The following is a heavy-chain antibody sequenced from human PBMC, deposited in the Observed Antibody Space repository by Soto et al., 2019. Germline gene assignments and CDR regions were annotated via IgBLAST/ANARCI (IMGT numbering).Heavy chain of an antibody. CDR1: GYTFTSYD. V-gene: IGHV1-8*01. CDR3: ARRAAAGTSARKDFDY. J-gene: IGHJ4*02. CDR2: MNPNSGNT. Sequence: QVPLVQSGAEVKKPGASVKVSCKASGYTFTSYDINWVRQASGQGLEWMGWMNPNSGNTGYAQKFQGRVTMTRNTSISTADMELSSLRSEDTAVYYCARRAAAGTSARKDFDYWGQGTLVTVSS. D-gene: IGHD6-13*01.